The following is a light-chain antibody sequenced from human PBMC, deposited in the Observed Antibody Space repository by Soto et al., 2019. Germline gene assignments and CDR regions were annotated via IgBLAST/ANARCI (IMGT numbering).Light chain of an antibody. J-gene: IGKJ4*01. CDR3: QPSYTTPLT. CDR1: QSIVSS. CDR2: AAS. Sequence: DIQMTQSPSSLSASVGDRVTITCRASQSIVSSLNWYQQKPGEAPKLLIYAASSLQSGVPSRFSGSGAGTDFPLSISSLQPEDFATYYCQPSYTTPLTFGGGTKVEIK. V-gene: IGKV1-39*01.